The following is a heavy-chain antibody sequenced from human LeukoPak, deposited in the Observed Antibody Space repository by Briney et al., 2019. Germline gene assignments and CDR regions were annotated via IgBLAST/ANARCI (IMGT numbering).Heavy chain of an antibody. V-gene: IGHV3-48*01. D-gene: IGHD2-2*01. CDR2: MSSSSTTI. J-gene: IGHJ4*02. Sequence: PGGSLRLSCAASGFTFSSYSMNWVRQAPGKGLEWVSYMSSSSTTIYYADSVKGRFTISRDNAKNSLYLQMNSLRAEDTAVYYCATARYCSSTSCYDYWGQGTLVTVSS. CDR1: GFTFSSYS. CDR3: ATARYCSSTSCYDY.